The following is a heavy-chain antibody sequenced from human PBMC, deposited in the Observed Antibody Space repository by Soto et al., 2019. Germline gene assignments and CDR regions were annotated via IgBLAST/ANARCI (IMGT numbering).Heavy chain of an antibody. V-gene: IGHV4-39*01. J-gene: IGHJ4*02. CDR3: ARHGGADYGGNSVGFDY. D-gene: IGHD4-17*01. CDR1: GGSISSSSYY. Sequence: ETLSLTCTVSGGSISSSSYYWGWIRQPPGKGLEWIGSIYYSGSTYYNPSLKSRVTISVDTSKNQFSLKLSSVTAADTAVYYCARHGGADYGGNSVGFDYWGQGTLVTVSS. CDR2: IYYSGST.